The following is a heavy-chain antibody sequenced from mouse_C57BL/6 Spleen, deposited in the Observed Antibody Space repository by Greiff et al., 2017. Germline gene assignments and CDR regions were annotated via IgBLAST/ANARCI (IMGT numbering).Heavy chain of an antibody. Sequence: VQLLQSGPELVKPGASVKISCKASGYTFTDYYMNWVKQTHGKSLEWIGDINPNNGGTSCNQKFKGEATLTVDKSSSTAYMELRSLTSEDAAVYYCARPLLSWLAYWGQGTLVTVSA. CDR3: ARPLLSWLAY. CDR2: INPNNGGT. J-gene: IGHJ3*01. CDR1: GYTFTDYY. V-gene: IGHV1-26*01. D-gene: IGHD6-5*01.